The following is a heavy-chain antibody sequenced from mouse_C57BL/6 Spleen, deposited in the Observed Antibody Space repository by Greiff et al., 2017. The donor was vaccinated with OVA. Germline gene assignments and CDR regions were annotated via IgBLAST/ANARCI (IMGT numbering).Heavy chain of an antibody. CDR3: ARRSSGYLSGYAMDY. D-gene: IGHD3-2*02. V-gene: IGHV2-2*01. Sequence: VHLVESGPGLVQPSQSLSITCTVSGFSLTSYGVHWVRQSPGKGLEWLGVIWSGGSTDSNAAFISRLSISKDNSKSQVFFKMNSLQADDTAIYYCARRSSGYLSGYAMDYWGQGTSVTVSS. CDR1: GFSLTSYG. CDR2: IWSGGST. J-gene: IGHJ4*01.